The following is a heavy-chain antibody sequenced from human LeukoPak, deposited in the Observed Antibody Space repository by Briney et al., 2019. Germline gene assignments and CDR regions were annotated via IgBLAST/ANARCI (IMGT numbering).Heavy chain of an antibody. Sequence: GGSLRLSCAAPGFIFSSDEMTWVRQAPGKGLESVSFISSSADTILYADSVKGRFTISRDNGKNALYLQMNSLRAEDTAVYYCTKERGSYWGQGTLVTVSS. CDR2: ISSSADTI. J-gene: IGHJ4*02. CDR3: TKERGSY. CDR1: GFIFSSDE. V-gene: IGHV3-48*03.